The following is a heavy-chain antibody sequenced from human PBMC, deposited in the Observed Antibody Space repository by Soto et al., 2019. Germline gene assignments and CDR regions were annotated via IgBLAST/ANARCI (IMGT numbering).Heavy chain of an antibody. J-gene: IGHJ6*02. CDR1: GDSISNSDYY. V-gene: IGHV4-30-4*01. Sequence: SETLSLTCTVSGDSISNSDYYWNWIRQSPGKGLEWIATIDYSGSTYYNPSLKSRVVISVDTSKNLFSLKLRSVTAADTALYFCARDEPYCYGFDVWGQGTTVTVS. CDR3: ARDEPYCYGFDV. CDR2: IDYSGST.